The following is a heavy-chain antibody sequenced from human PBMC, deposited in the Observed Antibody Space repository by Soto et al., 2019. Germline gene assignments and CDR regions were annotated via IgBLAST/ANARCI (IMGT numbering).Heavy chain of an antibody. CDR2: ISADGSNT. J-gene: IGHJ4*02. CDR3: ARRTDAYNWADY. V-gene: IGHV3-74*01. CDR1: GFVFSSHW. D-gene: IGHD1-1*01. Sequence: EVQLVESGGGLVQPGGSLRLSCAASGFVFSSHWMQWVRQAPGKGLVWVSRISADGSNTNYADSVKGRFTISRDNAKNTLFLHMNSLRAEDTAVYYCARRTDAYNWADYWGQGTLVTVSS.